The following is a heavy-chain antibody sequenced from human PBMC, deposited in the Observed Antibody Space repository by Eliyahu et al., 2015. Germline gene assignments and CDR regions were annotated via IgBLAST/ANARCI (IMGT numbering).Heavy chain of an antibody. CDR2: IYYSGNT. J-gene: IGHJ4*02. CDR1: GGSISXYY. CDR3: AARDRGLYCSGGSCGIFDN. D-gene: IGHD2-15*01. V-gene: IGHV4-59*01. Sequence: QVQLQEWGPGLVKPSEXLSLTCXVSGGSISXYYWSWIRQPPGKGPEWIXYIYYSGNTNYNPSLKSRLTISLDTSKNQFSLKLSSVTAADTAVYYCAARDRGLYCSGGSCGIFDNWGQGTLVTVSS.